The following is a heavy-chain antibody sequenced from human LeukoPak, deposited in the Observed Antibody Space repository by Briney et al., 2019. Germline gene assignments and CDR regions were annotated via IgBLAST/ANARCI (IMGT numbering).Heavy chain of an antibody. CDR1: GFTFSSYA. Sequence: GGSLRLSCAASGFTFSSYAMHWVRQAPGKGLEWVAVISYDGSNKYYADSVKGRFTISRDNSKSTLYLQMNSLRAEDTAVYYCAKDGRGSSGWYGFNWGQGTLVTVSS. V-gene: IGHV3-30*04. D-gene: IGHD6-19*01. CDR2: ISYDGSNK. J-gene: IGHJ4*02. CDR3: AKDGRGSSGWYGFN.